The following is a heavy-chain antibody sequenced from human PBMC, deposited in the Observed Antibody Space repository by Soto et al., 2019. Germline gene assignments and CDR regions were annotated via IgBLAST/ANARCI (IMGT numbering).Heavy chain of an antibody. CDR3: AKARRTVTTYDYFDH. V-gene: IGHV3-30*18. J-gene: IGHJ4*02. CDR1: GLTFTDYG. CDR2: ISYDGNNK. D-gene: IGHD4-4*01. Sequence: GGSLRLSCVASGLTFTDYGMHWVRQAPGKGLEWVALISYDGNNKYYADSVKGRFTISRDISKNTVYLQMNSLRAEDTAVYYCAKARRTVTTYDYFDHWGQGTLVTVSS.